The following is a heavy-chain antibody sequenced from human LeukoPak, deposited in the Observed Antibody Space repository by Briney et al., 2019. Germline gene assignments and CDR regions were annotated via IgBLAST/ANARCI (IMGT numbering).Heavy chain of an antibody. CDR1: GFIFNNHW. D-gene: IGHD1-14*01. J-gene: IGHJ3*02. Sequence: GGSLRLSCAASGFIFNNHWMHWVRQTPGEGLVWVARIDGDESGTIYADSVKGRFTISRDTAKNTLYLQMNRLRAEDTAVYFCARGGDYSGTAFDIWGQGTMVTVSS. CDR2: IDGDESGT. CDR3: ARGGDYSGTAFDI. V-gene: IGHV3-74*01.